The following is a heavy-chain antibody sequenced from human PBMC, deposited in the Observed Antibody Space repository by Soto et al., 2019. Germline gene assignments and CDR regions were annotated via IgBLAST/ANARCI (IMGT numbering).Heavy chain of an antibody. Sequence: QVQLRESGPGLVKPSETLSLTCTVSGVSISTYFWNWIRQVPGKGLEWIGYVYYSVDTNYNPSLKSRLTMSVDTSTNQFSLRLNSVTAADSAAYYCAGSSARGIILDYWGKGVLVTVSS. CDR1: GVSISTYF. CDR2: VYYSVDT. V-gene: IGHV4-59*01. CDR3: AGSSARGIILDY. J-gene: IGHJ4*02. D-gene: IGHD3-10*01.